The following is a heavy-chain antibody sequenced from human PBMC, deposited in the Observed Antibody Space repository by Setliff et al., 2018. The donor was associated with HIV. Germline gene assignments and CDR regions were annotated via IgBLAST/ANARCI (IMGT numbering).Heavy chain of an antibody. CDR1: GDSINSGNYY. CDR3: ATSPAGEVLGSRPFYFDY. V-gene: IGHV4-31*03. J-gene: IGHJ4*02. D-gene: IGHD3-10*01. Sequence: SETLSLTCTVSGDSINSGNYYWSWIRQHPGKGLEWIGYIYYSGSTYYSPSLKSRVTISEDTSKNQFSLKMRSVTAADTAVYYCATSPAGEVLGSRPFYFDYGGQGTLVTVSS. CDR2: IYYSGST.